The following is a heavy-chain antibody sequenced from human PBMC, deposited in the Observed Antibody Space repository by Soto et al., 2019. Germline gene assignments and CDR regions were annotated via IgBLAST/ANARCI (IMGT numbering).Heavy chain of an antibody. CDR1: GFTFSSFF. CDR2: IGANGGGT. J-gene: IGHJ3*01. D-gene: IGHD4-17*01. CDR3: ASDPNGDYLGAFDF. V-gene: IGHV3-23*01. Sequence: EVQLLEPGGGLVQPGGSLRLSCAASGFTFSSFFMSWVRQAPGKGLEWVSGIGANGGGTYYADSVKGRFIISRDNSKNTLYLQMNSLRAEDTAVYYCASDPNGDYLGAFDFWGQKTMVTVSS.